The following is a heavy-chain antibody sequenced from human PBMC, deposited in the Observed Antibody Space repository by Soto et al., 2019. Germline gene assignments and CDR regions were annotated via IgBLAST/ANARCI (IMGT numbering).Heavy chain of an antibody. Sequence: GGSLRLSCAASGFTFSSYAMHWVRQAPGKGLEWVAVISYDGSNKYYADSVRGRFTISRDNAKNSLYLEMNSLRADDTAMYYCARSSTSGDVWGQGTTVTVSS. CDR1: GFTFSSYA. CDR2: ISYDGSNK. V-gene: IGHV3-30-3*01. CDR3: ARSSTSGDV. J-gene: IGHJ6*02. D-gene: IGHD2-2*01.